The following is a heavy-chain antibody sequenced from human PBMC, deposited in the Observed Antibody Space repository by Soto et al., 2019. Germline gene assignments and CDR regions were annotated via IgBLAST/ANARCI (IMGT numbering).Heavy chain of an antibody. Sequence: QMQLVESGGGVVQPGRSRRLSCVGSGFAFNDHVMHWVRQAPGKGLVWVADIPYDGSDQNYADSVRGRFTISRDNSKKTLYLQMNSLRVEDTAVYYCATKRTVGRLLAVDVWGLGTTVIVSS. CDR3: ATKRTVGRLLAVDV. D-gene: IGHD2-21*02. J-gene: IGHJ6*02. V-gene: IGHV3-30*03. CDR1: GFAFNDHV. CDR2: IPYDGSDQ.